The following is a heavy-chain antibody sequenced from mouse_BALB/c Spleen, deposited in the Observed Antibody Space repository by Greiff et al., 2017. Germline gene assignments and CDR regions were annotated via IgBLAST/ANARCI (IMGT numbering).Heavy chain of an antibody. CDR2: ISYSGST. V-gene: IGHV3-2*02. D-gene: IGHD2-4*01. J-gene: IGHJ3*01. CDR3: ARIYYDFFAY. Sequence: VQLKESGPGLVKPSQSLSLTCTVTGYSITSDYAWNWIRQFPGNKLEWMGYISYSGSTSYNPSLKSRISITRDTSKNQFFLQLNSVTTEDTATYYCARIYYDFFAYWGQGTLVTVSA. CDR1: GYSITSDYA.